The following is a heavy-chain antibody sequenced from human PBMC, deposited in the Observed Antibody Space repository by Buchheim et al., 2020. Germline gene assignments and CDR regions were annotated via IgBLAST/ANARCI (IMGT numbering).Heavy chain of an antibody. CDR3: AREHRTVRDHYGLDI. CDR2: ITPMFGET. Sequence: QVQLVQSGAEVRKPGSSVKVSCRASGDTLRDLVIDWVREAPGQGLEWMGAITPMFGETDYAQKFQGRVTISADESTNTVFMELRALRSDDTATYYCAREHRTVRDHYGLDIWGQGT. J-gene: IGHJ6*02. V-gene: IGHV1-69*01. D-gene: IGHD2-21*01. CDR1: GDTLRDLV.